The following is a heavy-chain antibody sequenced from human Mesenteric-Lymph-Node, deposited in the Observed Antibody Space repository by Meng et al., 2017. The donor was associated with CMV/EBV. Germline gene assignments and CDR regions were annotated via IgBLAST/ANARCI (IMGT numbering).Heavy chain of an antibody. Sequence: GESLKISCAASGFSFSTYAMTWVRQASGRGLEWVSGLGGNDDSTYYADSVKGRFTISRDNSKNTLYLQMNSLRAEDTAVYYCARAGRDYYGSGGSMDVWGQGTTVTVSS. CDR2: LGGNDDST. D-gene: IGHD3-10*01. CDR1: GFSFSTYA. J-gene: IGHJ6*02. V-gene: IGHV3-23*01. CDR3: ARAGRDYYGSGGSMDV.